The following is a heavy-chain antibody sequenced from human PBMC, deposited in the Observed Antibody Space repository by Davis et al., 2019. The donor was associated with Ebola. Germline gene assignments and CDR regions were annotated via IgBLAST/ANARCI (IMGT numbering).Heavy chain of an antibody. D-gene: IGHD3-22*01. CDR1: GDSIVTHY. CDR3: VRGRGYQQGYGMDV. Sequence: PSETLSLTCTVSGDSIVTHYWSWIRQPPGKGLEWIGYPYLHNYGSNSYNPSLKSRVTISGDTSKNQFSLNLSSVTAADTAVYYCVRGRGYQQGYGMDVWGQGTTVTVSS. J-gene: IGHJ6*02. V-gene: IGHV4-59*11. CDR2: PYLHNYGSN.